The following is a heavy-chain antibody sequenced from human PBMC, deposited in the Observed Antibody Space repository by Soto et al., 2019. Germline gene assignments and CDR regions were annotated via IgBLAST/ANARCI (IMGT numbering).Heavy chain of an antibody. Sequence: APVKGLEWVAVILNNGSMNYDADSVNRRLTIHKDNSQNTVYPQMNNLQDEDTAVYDCARATSGSFDALDMWGQGTMVTVSS. V-gene: IGHV3-33*01. J-gene: IGHJ3*02. CDR2: ILNNGSMN. CDR3: ARATSGSFDALDM. D-gene: IGHD1-26*01.